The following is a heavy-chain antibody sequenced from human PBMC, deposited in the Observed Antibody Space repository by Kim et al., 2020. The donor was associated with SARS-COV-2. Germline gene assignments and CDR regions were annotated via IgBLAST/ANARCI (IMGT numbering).Heavy chain of an antibody. Sequence: AKKFQGWVTMTRETSISTAYMELSRLRSDDTAVYYCARESLTTVTTAFDYWGQGTLVTVSS. D-gene: IGHD4-17*01. V-gene: IGHV1-2*04. CDR3: ARESLTTVTTAFDY. J-gene: IGHJ4*02.